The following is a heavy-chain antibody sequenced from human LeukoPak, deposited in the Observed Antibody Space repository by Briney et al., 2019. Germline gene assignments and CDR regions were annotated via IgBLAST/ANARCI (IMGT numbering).Heavy chain of an antibody. D-gene: IGHD3-10*01. V-gene: IGHV1-2*02. J-gene: IGHJ5*02. CDR1: RYTFTDYY. CDR2: INPNSGGT. Sequence: GASVKVSCKASRYTFTDYYMHWVRQPPGQGLEWMGWINPNSGGTNYAQKFQGRVTMTRDTSISTAYMELSRLRSDDTAVYYCARVRITIKGFDPWGQGTLVTVSS. CDR3: ARVRITIKGFDP.